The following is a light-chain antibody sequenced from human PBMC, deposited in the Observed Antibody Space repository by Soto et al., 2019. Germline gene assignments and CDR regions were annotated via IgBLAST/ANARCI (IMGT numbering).Light chain of an antibody. V-gene: IGKV3-15*01. Sequence: EIVMTQSPATLSVSPGDSATLSCRASQSVSNNLAWYHQKPGQAPRVLIYGASIRATGVPARFSGSGSGAELTITISSLQSEDFELFYCQQYYNWPLTFGQGTKVDIK. J-gene: IGKJ1*01. CDR2: GAS. CDR3: QQYYNWPLT. CDR1: QSVSNN.